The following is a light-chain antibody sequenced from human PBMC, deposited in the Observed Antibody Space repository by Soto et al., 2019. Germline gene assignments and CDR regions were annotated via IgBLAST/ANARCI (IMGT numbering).Light chain of an antibody. V-gene: IGKV3-20*01. Sequence: IVLMQSPGTLALSPGERATLSCRASQSVSNNFLAWYQQKPGQAPRLLIDGASSRATGTPDRFSGTGSGTDLTLTISRLEPDDSAAYSCQQYGTSPPLTFGGGTKVEIK. CDR3: QQYGTSPPLT. CDR2: GAS. CDR1: QSVSNNF. J-gene: IGKJ4*01.